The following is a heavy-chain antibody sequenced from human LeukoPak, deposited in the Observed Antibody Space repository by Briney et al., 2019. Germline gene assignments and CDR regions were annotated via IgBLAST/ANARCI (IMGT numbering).Heavy chain of an antibody. D-gene: IGHD6-13*01. CDR2: IYYSGTT. J-gene: IGHJ4*02. Sequence: SETLSLTCTVSGGSISSYYWSWIRQPPGKGLEWIGYIYYSGTTNYNPSLKSRVTISVDTSKNQFSLKLSSVTDADTAVYYCARDRGSSSWFPYLDYWGQGTLVTVS. CDR1: GGSISSYY. CDR3: ARDRGSSSWFPYLDY. V-gene: IGHV4-59*12.